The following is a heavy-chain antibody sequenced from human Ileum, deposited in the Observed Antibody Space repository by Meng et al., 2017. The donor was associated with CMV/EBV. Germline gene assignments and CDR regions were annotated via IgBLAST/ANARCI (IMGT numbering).Heavy chain of an antibody. V-gene: IGHV3-23*01. D-gene: IGHD2-2*01. CDR1: GFTFGDYA. Sequence: GESLKISCVAPGFTFGDYAMTWVRQAPGKGLEWVSTISVSGGVANYADSVKGRFTVSRDNSKSTLSLQMNSLRAEDTAVYYCAKDSFCSTNSCYFLDHWGRGTLVTVSS. CDR2: ISVSGGVA. CDR3: AKDSFCSTNSCYFLDH. J-gene: IGHJ4*01.